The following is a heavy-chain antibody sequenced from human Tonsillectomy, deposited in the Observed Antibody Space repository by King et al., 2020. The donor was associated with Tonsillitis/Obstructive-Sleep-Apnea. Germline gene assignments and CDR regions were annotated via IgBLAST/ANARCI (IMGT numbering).Heavy chain of an antibody. CDR2: IKQDGSEK. CDR1: GFTFSIYW. CDR3: ARDRGAGGYYYMDV. V-gene: IGHV3-7*04. D-gene: IGHD3-16*01. J-gene: IGHJ6*03. Sequence: VQLVESGGGLVQPGGSLRLSCAASGFTFSIYWMSWVRQAPGKGLEWVANIKQDGSEKYYVDSVKGRFTISRDNAKNSLYLQMNGLRAEDTAVYYCARDRGAGGYYYMDVWGKGTTVTVSS.